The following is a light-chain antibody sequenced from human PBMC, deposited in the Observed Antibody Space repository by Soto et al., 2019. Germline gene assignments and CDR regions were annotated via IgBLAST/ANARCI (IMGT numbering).Light chain of an antibody. Sequence: DIVMTQSPDSLAVSLGERATINCKSSQSVLYSSNNKNYLAWYQQKPGQPPKLLIYWASTRESGVPDRFSGSGSGTDFALTISSLKAEDVAVYYCQKYYSPWTFGQGTKVELK. CDR2: WAS. J-gene: IGKJ1*01. CDR1: QSVLYSSNNKNY. V-gene: IGKV4-1*01. CDR3: QKYYSPWT.